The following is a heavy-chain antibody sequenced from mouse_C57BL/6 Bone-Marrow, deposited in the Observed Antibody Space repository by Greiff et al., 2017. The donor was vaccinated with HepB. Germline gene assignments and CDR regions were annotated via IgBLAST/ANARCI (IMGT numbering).Heavy chain of an antibody. CDR2: IHPNSGST. CDR3: ARGYYYGSRYAMDY. CDR1: GYTFTSYW. V-gene: IGHV1-64*01. D-gene: IGHD1-1*01. J-gene: IGHJ4*01. Sequence: VQLQQPGAELVKPGASVKLSCKASGYTFTSYWMHWVKQRPGQGLEWIGMIHPNSGSTNYNEKFKSKATLTVDKSSSTAYMQLSSLTSEDSAVYYGARGYYYGSRYAMDYWGQGTSVTVSS.